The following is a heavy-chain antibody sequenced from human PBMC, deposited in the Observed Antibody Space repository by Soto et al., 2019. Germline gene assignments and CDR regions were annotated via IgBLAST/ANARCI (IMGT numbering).Heavy chain of an antibody. CDR1: GFTFTSSA. V-gene: IGHV1-58*02. J-gene: IGHJ4*02. Sequence: GASVKVSCKASGFTFTSSAMQWVRQARGQRLEWIGWIVVGSGNTNYAQKFQERVTITRDMSTSTAYMELSSLRSEDTAVYYCAAGRAHSGYAFPFDYWGQGTLVTVSS. D-gene: IGHD5-12*01. CDR2: IVVGSGNT. CDR3: AAGRAHSGYAFPFDY.